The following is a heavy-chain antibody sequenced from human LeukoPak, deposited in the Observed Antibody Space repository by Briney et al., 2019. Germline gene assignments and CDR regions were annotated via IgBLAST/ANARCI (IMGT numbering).Heavy chain of an antibody. CDR1: GFTFSSYG. J-gene: IGHJ4*02. Sequence: GGSLRLSCAASGFTFSSYGMHWVRQAPGKGLEWVGVISYDGSNKYYADSVKGRFTISRDNSKNTLYLQMNSLRAEDTAVYYCANMANWGQGTLVTVSS. CDR3: ANMAN. CDR2: ISYDGSNK. V-gene: IGHV3-30*18. D-gene: IGHD3-10*01.